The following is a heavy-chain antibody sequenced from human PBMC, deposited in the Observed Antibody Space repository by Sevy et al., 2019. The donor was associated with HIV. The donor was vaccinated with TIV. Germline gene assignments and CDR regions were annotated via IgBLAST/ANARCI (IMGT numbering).Heavy chain of an antibody. CDR2: INQDERHI. CDR3: ARDPGRGALDR. Sequence: GGSLRLSCEVSGFTFSNFWMTWVRQSPGKGLEWVAYINQDERHINLLDSVRGRFTISRDNAKNSLYLQMDSLRAEDTAIYYCARDPGRGALDRWGQGTLVTVSS. D-gene: IGHD1-26*01. J-gene: IGHJ5*02. V-gene: IGHV3-7*01. CDR1: GFTFSNFW.